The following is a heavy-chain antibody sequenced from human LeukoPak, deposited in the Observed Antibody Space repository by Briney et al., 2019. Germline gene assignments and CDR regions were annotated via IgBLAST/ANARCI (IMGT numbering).Heavy chain of an antibody. V-gene: IGHV4-59*12. CDR3: ARSQPSKRYYYDSSGSY. Sequence: SETLSLTCTVSGGSISSYYWSWIRQPPGKGLEWIGYIYYSGSTNYNPSLKSRVTISVDTSKNQFSLKLSSVTAADTAVYYCARSQPSKRYYYDSSGSYWGQGTLVTVSS. J-gene: IGHJ4*02. CDR2: IYYSGST. CDR1: GGSISSYY. D-gene: IGHD3-22*01.